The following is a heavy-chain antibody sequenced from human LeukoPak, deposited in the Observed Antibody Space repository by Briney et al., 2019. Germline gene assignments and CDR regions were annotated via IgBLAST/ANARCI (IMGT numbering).Heavy chain of an antibody. V-gene: IGHV4-31*03. CDR3: ARFRTTYYDSSGSLAFDI. D-gene: IGHD3-22*01. J-gene: IGHJ3*02. Sequence: SQTLSLTCTVSGGSISSDGYYWSWLPQHPGKGLEWIVYNDYSGRTYYNPWRKSRVTISVEPSKNQFSLKLSSVTAADTAVYYCARFRTTYYDSSGSLAFDIWGQGTMVAVSS. CDR1: GGSISSDGYY. CDR2: NDYSGRT.